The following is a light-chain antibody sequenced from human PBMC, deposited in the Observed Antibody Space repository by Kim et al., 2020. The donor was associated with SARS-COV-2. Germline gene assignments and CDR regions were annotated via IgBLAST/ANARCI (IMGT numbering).Light chain of an antibody. V-gene: IGKV1-9*01. J-gene: IGKJ2*01. CDR2: AAS. Sequence: SASVGDRVTITCRTSQGISGYLAWFQQQPGKAPKLLIYAASALQSGVPSRFSGSGSGTEFTLTIGSLQPEDFATYYCQQLNGYPPTFGQGTKLEI. CDR3: QQLNGYPPT. CDR1: QGISGY.